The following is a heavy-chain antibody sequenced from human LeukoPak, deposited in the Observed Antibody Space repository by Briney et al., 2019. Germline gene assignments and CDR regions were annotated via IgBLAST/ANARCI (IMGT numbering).Heavy chain of an antibody. J-gene: IGHJ4*02. V-gene: IGHV4-61*02. CDR2: IYTSGST. CDR3: ARLRGSGWQPDY. Sequence: PSETLSLTCTVSGNSISSGDNYWSWIRQPAGKGLEWIGRIYTSGSTNYNPSLKSRVTMSVDTSKNQFSLKLSSVTAADTAVYYCARLRGSGWQPDYWGQGSLVTVSS. CDR1: GNSISSGDNY. D-gene: IGHD6-19*01.